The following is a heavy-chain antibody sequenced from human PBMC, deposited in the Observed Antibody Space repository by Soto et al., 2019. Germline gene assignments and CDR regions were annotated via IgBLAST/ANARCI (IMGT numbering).Heavy chain of an antibody. D-gene: IGHD2-2*01. Sequence: QITLKESGPTLVKPTQTLTLTCTFSGFSLSTSGVGVGWVRQPPGKALEWLALVYWDGEKRYSPSLKSRLTITKDTSKNQVVLTMTNMDPVDTATYYCAHRPNCWSTSCFYFDYWGQGILVTVSS. CDR2: VYWDGEK. J-gene: IGHJ4*02. CDR3: AHRPNCWSTSCFYFDY. CDR1: GFSLSTSGVG. V-gene: IGHV2-5*02.